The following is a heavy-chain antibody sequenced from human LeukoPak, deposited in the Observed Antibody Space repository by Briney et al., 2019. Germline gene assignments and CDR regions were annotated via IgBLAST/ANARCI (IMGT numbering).Heavy chain of an antibody. D-gene: IGHD3-10*01. V-gene: IGHV4-39*01. CDR3: ASEVRFGELPFDY. CDR2: IYYSGST. J-gene: IGHJ4*02. Sequence: SETLSLTCTVSGGSISSSSYYWGWIRQPPGKGLEWIGSIYYSGSTYYNPSLKRRFTISVDTSKNQFSLKLSSVTAADTAVYYCASEVRFGELPFDYWGQGTLVTVSS. CDR1: GGSISSSSYY.